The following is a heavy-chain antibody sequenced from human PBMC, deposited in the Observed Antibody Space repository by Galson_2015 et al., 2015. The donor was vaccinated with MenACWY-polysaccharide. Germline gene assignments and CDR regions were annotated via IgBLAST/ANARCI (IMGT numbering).Heavy chain of an antibody. CDR2: LYSGGNT. V-gene: IGHV3-53*01. Sequence: SLRLSCAASDFSVTTSHMSWVRQTPGRGLEWVAALYSGGNTFYVDSVEGRFTISRDNSKNTLYLRMNILRAEDTCVYYCTRTRDYNPIELWGQGTLVTVSS. J-gene: IGHJ4*02. CDR3: TRTRDYNPIEL. CDR1: DFSVTTSH. D-gene: IGHD4-11*01.